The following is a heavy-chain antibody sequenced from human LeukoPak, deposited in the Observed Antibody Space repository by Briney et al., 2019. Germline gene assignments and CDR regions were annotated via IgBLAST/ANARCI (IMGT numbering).Heavy chain of an antibody. CDR2: IIPIFGTA. V-gene: IGHV1-69*05. D-gene: IGHD3-10*01. J-gene: IGHJ4*02. Sequence: ASVKVSCKASGGTFSSYAISWVRQAPGQGPEWMGGIIPIFGTANYAQKFQGRVTITTDESTSTAYMELSSLRSEDTAVYYCARGRKSMVRGVHFDYWGQGTLVTVSS. CDR3: ARGRKSMVRGVHFDY. CDR1: GGTFSSYA.